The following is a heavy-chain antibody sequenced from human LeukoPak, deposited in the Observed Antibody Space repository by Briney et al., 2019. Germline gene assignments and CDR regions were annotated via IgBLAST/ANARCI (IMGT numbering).Heavy chain of an antibody. CDR1: GFSIGVNG. V-gene: IGHV3-23*01. Sequence: GGSLRLSCAVSGFSIGVNGVTSVRQTPEKGLKWVSAISENPERRHYSNSVRGRFVISRDMSKNSVFLQMASLRAEDTAIYYCAREENTLLLSLDYWGLGTLVTVSS. J-gene: IGHJ4*02. CDR3: AREENTLLLSLDY. CDR2: ISENPERR. D-gene: IGHD2/OR15-2a*01.